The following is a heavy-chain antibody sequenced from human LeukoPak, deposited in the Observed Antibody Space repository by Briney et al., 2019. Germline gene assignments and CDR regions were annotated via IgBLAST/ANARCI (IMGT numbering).Heavy chain of an antibody. CDR2: IIPIFGTA. D-gene: IGHD5-18*01. CDR3: ASRMDKGRGYSYGVDY. CDR1: GGTFSSYA. Sequence: LVKVSCKASGGTFSSYAISWVRQAPGQGLEWMGGIIPIFGTANYAQKFQGRVTITADKSTSTAYMELSSLRSEDTAVYYCASRMDKGRGYSYGVDYWGQGTLVTVSS. J-gene: IGHJ4*02. V-gene: IGHV1-69*06.